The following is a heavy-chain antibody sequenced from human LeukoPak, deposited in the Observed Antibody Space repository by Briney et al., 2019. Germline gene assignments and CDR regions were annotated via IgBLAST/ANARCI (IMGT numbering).Heavy chain of an antibody. J-gene: IGHJ3*02. D-gene: IGHD1-26*01. V-gene: IGHV3-21*01. CDR1: GFTFSSYS. Sequence: PGGSLRLSCAASGFTFSSYSMNWVRQAPGKGLEWVSSISSSSSYIYYADSVKGRFTISRDNAKNSLYLQMNSLRAEDTAVYYCARDRVQWELRDIWGQGTMVTVSS. CDR2: ISSSSSYI. CDR3: ARDRVQWELRDI.